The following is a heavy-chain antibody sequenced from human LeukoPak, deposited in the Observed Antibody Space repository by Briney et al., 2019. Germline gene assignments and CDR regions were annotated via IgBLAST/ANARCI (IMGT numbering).Heavy chain of an antibody. V-gene: IGHV1-2*02. J-gene: IGHJ4*02. D-gene: IGHD2-2*01. CDR3: ARDIGIDIVVVPAALGEFDY. Sequence: ASVKVSCKASGYTFTSYYMHWVRQAPGQGLEWMGWINPNSGGTNYAQKFQGRVTMTRDTSISTAYMELSRLRSDDTAVYYCARDIGIDIVVVPAALGEFDYWGQGTLVTVSS. CDR2: INPNSGGT. CDR1: GYTFTSYY.